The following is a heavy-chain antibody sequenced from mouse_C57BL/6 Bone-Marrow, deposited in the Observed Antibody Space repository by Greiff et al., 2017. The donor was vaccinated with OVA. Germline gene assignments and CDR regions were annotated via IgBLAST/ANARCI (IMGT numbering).Heavy chain of an antibody. V-gene: IGHV1-59*01. J-gene: IGHJ2*01. CDR1: GYTFTSYW. D-gene: IGHD2-2*01. CDR3: ARGIYYGYDYYFDY. Sequence: QVQLQQPGAELVRPGTSVKLSCKASGYTFTSYWMHWVKQRPGQGLEWIGVIDPSDSYTNYNQKFKGKATLTVDTSSSTAYMQLSSLTSEDSAAYYCARGIYYGYDYYFDYWGQGTTLTVSS. CDR2: IDPSDSYT.